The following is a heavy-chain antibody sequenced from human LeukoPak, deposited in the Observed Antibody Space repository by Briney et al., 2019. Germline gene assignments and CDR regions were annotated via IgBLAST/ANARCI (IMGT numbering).Heavy chain of an antibody. J-gene: IGHJ4*02. CDR2: ISGSGGST. D-gene: IGHD3-22*01. V-gene: IGHV3-23*01. CDR1: GFTFSSYA. Sequence: GGSLRLSCAASGFTFSSYAMSWVRQAPGKGLEWVSAISGSGGSTYYADSVKGRFTISRDNSKNTLYLQMNSLRAEDTAVYYCAKDRRYYYDSSGYDQMDYWGQGTLVTVSS. CDR3: AKDRRYYYDSSGYDQMDY.